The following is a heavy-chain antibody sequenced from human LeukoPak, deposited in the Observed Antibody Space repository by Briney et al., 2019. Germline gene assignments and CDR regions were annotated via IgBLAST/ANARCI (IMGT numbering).Heavy chain of an antibody. CDR1: GYTFTSHG. CDR3: ARVRGSSGYSYYFDY. V-gene: IGHV1-18*01. J-gene: IGHJ4*02. D-gene: IGHD3-22*01. Sequence: SSVKVSCKASGYTFTSHGIRWVRQAAGPGLEWIGWISAYNGNTNYAQKLQSRVTMTTDTSTSTAYMELRSLRSDDTAVYYCARVRGSSGYSYYFDYWGQGTLVTVSS. CDR2: ISAYNGNT.